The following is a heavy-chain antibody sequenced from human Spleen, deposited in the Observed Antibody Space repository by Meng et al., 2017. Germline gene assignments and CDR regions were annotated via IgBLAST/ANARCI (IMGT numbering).Heavy chain of an antibody. CDR2: IDPNSGGT. J-gene: IGHJ4*02. CDR3: ARLRGDEDY. Sequence: QVQLVQSGVELKKPGASVKVSCKTSGYTFTAYYINWVRLAPGQGLEWMGRIDPNSGGTSYTQRFQGRVTMTSDTSISTAYMELSKLTSDDTAVYYCARLRGDEDYWGQGTLVTVSS. D-gene: IGHD2-21*02. V-gene: IGHV1-2*06. CDR1: GYTFTAYY.